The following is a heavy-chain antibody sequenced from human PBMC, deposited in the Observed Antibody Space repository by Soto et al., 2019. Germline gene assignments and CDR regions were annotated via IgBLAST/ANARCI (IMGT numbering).Heavy chain of an antibody. J-gene: IGHJ6*02. Sequence: SVKVSCKASGGTFSSYAISWVRQAPGQGLEWMGGIIPIFGTANYAQKFQGRVTITADESTSTAYMELSSLRSEDTAVYYCARASPRGYSYGYGTSNYYYGMDVWGQGTTVTVSS. CDR2: IIPIFGTA. V-gene: IGHV1-69*13. D-gene: IGHD5-18*01. CDR1: GGTFSSYA. CDR3: ARASPRGYSYGYGTSNYYYGMDV.